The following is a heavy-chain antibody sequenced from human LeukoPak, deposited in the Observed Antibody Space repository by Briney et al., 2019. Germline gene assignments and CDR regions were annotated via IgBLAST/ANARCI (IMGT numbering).Heavy chain of an antibody. V-gene: IGHV3-30*04. J-gene: IGHJ5*02. D-gene: IGHD3-22*01. CDR2: ISYDGSNK. CDR1: GFTFSSYA. CDR3: ASDYYDSS. Sequence: GGSLRLSCAASGFTFSSYAMHWVRQAPGKGLEWVAVISYDGSNKYYADSVKGRFTISRDNSKNTLYLQMNSLRAEDTAVYYCASDYYDSSWGQGTLVTVSS.